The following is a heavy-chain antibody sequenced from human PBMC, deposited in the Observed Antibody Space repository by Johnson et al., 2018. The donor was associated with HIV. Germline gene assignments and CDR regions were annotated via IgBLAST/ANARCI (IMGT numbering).Heavy chain of an antibody. D-gene: IGHD6-13*01. V-gene: IGHV3-7*01. Sequence: WVCQAPGKGLEWVANIKQDGSEKYYVDSVKGRFTISRDNAKNSLYLQMNSLRAEDTAVYYCAKDWARIAAAQFDIWGLGTKVTVSS. J-gene: IGHJ3*02. CDR3: AKDWARIAAAQFDI. CDR2: IKQDGSEK.